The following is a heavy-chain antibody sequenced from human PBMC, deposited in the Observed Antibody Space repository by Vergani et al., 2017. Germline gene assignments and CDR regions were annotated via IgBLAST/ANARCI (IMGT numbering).Heavy chain of an antibody. Sequence: QVQLVQSGAEVKKPGASVKVSCKASGYTFTSYYMHWVRQAPXQGLEWMGIINPSGGSTSYAQKFQGRVTMTRDTSTSTVYMELSSLRSEDTAVYYCARALRDYYDSSGYSAFDIWGQGTMVTVSS. CDR2: INPSGGST. J-gene: IGHJ3*02. CDR3: ARALRDYYDSSGYSAFDI. CDR1: GYTFTSYY. V-gene: IGHV1-46*01. D-gene: IGHD3-22*01.